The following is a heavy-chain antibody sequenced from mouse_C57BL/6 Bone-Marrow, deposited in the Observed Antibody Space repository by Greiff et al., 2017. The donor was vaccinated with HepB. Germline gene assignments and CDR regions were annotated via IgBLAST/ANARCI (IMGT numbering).Heavy chain of an antibody. CDR1: GYTFTSYG. CDR3: ARWRGLRPHDY. D-gene: IGHD2-4*01. Sequence: VHLVESGAELARPGASVKLSCKASGYTFTSYGISWVKQRTGQGLEWIGEIYPRSGNTYYNEKFKGKATLTADKSSSTAYMELRSLTSEDSAVYFCARWRGLRPHDYWGQGTSVTVSS. CDR2: IYPRSGNT. J-gene: IGHJ4*01. V-gene: IGHV1-81*01.